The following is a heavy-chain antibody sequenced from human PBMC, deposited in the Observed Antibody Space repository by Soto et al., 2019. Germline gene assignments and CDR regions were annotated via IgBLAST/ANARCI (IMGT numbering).Heavy chain of an antibody. CDR2: ISHDGDTI. CDR1: GFTFSSYG. Sequence: QVQLVESGGGVVQPGRSLRLSCAASGFTFSSYGIHWVRQAPDKGLEWVAVISHDGDTIYYADSVRGRFTISRDNSKNTLYLQMNSLGLGDTAVYYCAKHFQRTGYHYDIWYFDLWGRGTLVTVSS. CDR3: AKHFQRTGYHYDIWYFDL. V-gene: IGHV3-30*18. D-gene: IGHD3-22*01. J-gene: IGHJ2*01.